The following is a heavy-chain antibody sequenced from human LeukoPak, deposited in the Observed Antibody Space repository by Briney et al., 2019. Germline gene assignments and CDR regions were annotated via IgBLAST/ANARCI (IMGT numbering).Heavy chain of an antibody. J-gene: IGHJ4*02. CDR3: AKGYHITTQNYCFDF. CDR2: ISGSGGTT. CDR1: GFTFSSYA. Sequence: GSLRLSCAASGFTFSSYAMSWVRQAPGKGLEWVSSISGSGGTTYYADSVKGRFTISRDNSKNTLYLQMNGLRAEDTAVYYCAKGYHITTQNYCFDFWGQGTLVTVSS. V-gene: IGHV3-23*01. D-gene: IGHD3-9*01.